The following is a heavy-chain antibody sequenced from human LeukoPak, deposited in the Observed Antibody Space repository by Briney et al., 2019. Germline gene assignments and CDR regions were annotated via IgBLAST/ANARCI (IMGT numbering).Heavy chain of an antibody. V-gene: IGHV3-48*03. J-gene: IGHJ4*02. D-gene: IGHD3-22*01. Sequence: GGSLRLSCAASGFTFSSYEMNWVHQAPGKGLEWVSDISSSGSTIYYADSVKGRFTISRDNAKNSLYLQMNSLRAEDTAVYYCAREPTYYYDSSGGPNFDYWGQGTLVTVSS. CDR3: AREPTYYYDSSGGPNFDY. CDR1: GFTFSSYE. CDR2: ISSSGSTI.